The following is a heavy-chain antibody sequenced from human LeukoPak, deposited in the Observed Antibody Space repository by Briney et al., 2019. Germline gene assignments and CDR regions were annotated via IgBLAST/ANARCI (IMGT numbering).Heavy chain of an antibody. D-gene: IGHD1-26*01. CDR3: ARDSSRGSYTFDY. CDR1: GFTFSSYG. J-gene: IGHJ4*02. V-gene: IGHV3-33*01. Sequence: TGGSLRLSCAASGFTFSSYGMHWVRQAPGKGLEWVAVIWYDGSNKYYADSVKGRFTISRDNSKNTLYLQMNSLRAEDTAVHYCARDSSRGSYTFDYWGQGTLVTVSS. CDR2: IWYDGSNK.